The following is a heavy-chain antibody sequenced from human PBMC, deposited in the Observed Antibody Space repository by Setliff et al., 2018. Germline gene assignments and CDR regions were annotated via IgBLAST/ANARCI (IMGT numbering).Heavy chain of an antibody. Sequence: PSETLSLTCTVSGGSISSSSYYWGWIRQPPGKGLEWTGSIYYSGSTYYNPSLKSRVTISVDTSKKQLSLKLSSVTAADTAVYCCARSLDCTGGSCYPNDAFDIWGQGTMVTVSS. D-gene: IGHD2-15*01. CDR2: IYYSGST. V-gene: IGHV4-39*07. CDR1: GGSISSSSYY. CDR3: ARSLDCTGGSCYPNDAFDI. J-gene: IGHJ3*02.